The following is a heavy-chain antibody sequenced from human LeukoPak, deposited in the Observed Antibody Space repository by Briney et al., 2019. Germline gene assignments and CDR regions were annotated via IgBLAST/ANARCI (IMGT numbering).Heavy chain of an antibody. D-gene: IGHD3-22*01. CDR2: IHWNAGSR. Sequence: GGSLRLSCAASGFSFDDYGMSWVRQVPGKGLEWVSGIHWNAGSRGYADSVKGRFTISRDNAKHYLYLQMNSLSVEDTALSYCARRAQESSGYYYGFDYWGQGTLVTVSS. CDR3: ARRAQESSGYYYGFDY. V-gene: IGHV3-20*04. J-gene: IGHJ4*02. CDR1: GFSFDDYG.